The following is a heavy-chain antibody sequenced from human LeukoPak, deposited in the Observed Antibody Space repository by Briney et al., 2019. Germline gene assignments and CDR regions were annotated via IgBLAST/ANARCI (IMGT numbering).Heavy chain of an antibody. CDR1: GGTFSSYA. Sequence: ASVKVSCKAFGGTFSSYAISWVRQAPGQGLEWMGGIVPIFGTANYAQKFQGRVTITTDESTSTAYMELSSLRSEDTAVYYCARARSPSSGYLLRDHNWFDPWGQGTLVTVSS. J-gene: IGHJ5*02. CDR3: ARARSPSSGYLLRDHNWFDP. V-gene: IGHV1-69*05. CDR2: IVPIFGTA. D-gene: IGHD3-22*01.